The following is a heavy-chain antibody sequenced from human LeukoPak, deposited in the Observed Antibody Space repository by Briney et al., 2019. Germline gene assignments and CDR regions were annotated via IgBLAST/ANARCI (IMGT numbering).Heavy chain of an antibody. J-gene: IGHJ4*02. CDR3: ARLEAY. V-gene: IGHV4-61*01. CDR1: GVSANSGSSF. Sequence: SETLSLTCTVSGVSANSGSSFWSWIRQPPGKGLEWIGYIYYSGSTNYNPSLKGRVTISVDTSKNQFSLKLSSVTAADTAVYYCARLEAYWGQGTLVTVSS. D-gene: IGHD1-1*01. CDR2: IYYSGST.